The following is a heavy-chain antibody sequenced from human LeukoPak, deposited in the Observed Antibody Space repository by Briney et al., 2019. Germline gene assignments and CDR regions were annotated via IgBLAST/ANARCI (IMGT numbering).Heavy chain of an antibody. Sequence: GGSLRLSCAASGFTFSDYYMSWIRQAPGKGLEWVSYISSSGSTIYYADSVKGRFTISRDNAKNSLYLQMNSLRAEDTAVYYCARVRYYYDSSGYGYYGMDVWGQGTTVTVSS. CDR1: GFTFSDYY. D-gene: IGHD3-22*01. J-gene: IGHJ6*02. CDR2: ISSSGSTI. V-gene: IGHV3-11*01. CDR3: ARVRYYYDSSGYGYYGMDV.